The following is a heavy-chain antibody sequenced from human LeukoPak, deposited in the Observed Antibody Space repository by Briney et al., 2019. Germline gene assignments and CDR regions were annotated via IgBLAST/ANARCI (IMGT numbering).Heavy chain of an antibody. CDR1: GFIFTDYA. Sequence: GGSLRLSCVASGFIFTDYAISWVRQAPGKGLEWVSAISGSGGSTYYADSVKGRFTISRDNSKNTLYLQMNSLRAEDTAVYYCAKDGYGSGSYVDYWGQGTLVTVSS. CDR3: AKDGYGSGSYVDY. D-gene: IGHD3-10*01. V-gene: IGHV3-23*01. CDR2: ISGSGGST. J-gene: IGHJ4*02.